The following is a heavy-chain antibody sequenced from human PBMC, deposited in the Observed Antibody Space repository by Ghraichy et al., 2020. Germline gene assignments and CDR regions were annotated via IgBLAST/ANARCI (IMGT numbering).Heavy chain of an antibody. V-gene: IGHV3-48*02. J-gene: IGHJ6*02. CDR1: SFTFSSYN. CDR2: ISGSISTI. CDR3: ARARYYDSGGYYYYGLDV. D-gene: IGHD3-22*01. Sequence: GGSLRLSCTASSFTFSSYNLHWVRQAPGKGLEWVSYISGSISTINYADSVKGRFTASRDNAKNSLYLQMNSLRDEDTAVYYCARARYYDSGGYYYYGLDVWGQGTTVTVSS.